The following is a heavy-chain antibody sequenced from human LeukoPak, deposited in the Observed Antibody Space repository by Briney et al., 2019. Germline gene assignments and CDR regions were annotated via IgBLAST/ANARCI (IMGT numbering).Heavy chain of an antibody. CDR3: ARQLNWAFDY. CDR1: GGSFSDYY. Sequence: SETLSLTCAVYGGSFSDYYWTWIRQPPGKGLEWIGEINHSGSTNYNPSLKSRVTISVDTSKKQFFLRLSSVTAADTAVYYCARQLNWAFDYWGLGTLVTVSS. CDR2: INHSGST. V-gene: IGHV4-34*01. J-gene: IGHJ4*02. D-gene: IGHD7-27*01.